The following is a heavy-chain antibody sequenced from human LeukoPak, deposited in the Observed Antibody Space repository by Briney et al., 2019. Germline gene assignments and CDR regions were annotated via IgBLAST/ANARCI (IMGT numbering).Heavy chain of an antibody. CDR3: AIRIAARLNYFDY. V-gene: IGHV5-51*01. J-gene: IGHJ4*02. CDR1: GYSFTRYW. CDR2: IYPADSDT. D-gene: IGHD6-6*01. Sequence: GESLKISCKGSGYSFTRYWIGWVRQMPGKGLEWMGIIYPADSDTRYSPSFRGQVTISADKSISTAYLQWSSLKASDTAMYYCAIRIAARLNYFDYWGQGTLVTVSS.